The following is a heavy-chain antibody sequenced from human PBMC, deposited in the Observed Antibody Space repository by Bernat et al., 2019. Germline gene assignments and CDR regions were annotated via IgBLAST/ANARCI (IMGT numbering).Heavy chain of an antibody. CDR1: GYSFTSYW. CDR2: IDPSDSYT. CDR3: ARTDYDFWSGYPYYYYMDV. J-gene: IGHJ6*03. V-gene: IGHV5-10-1*03. Sequence: EVQLVQSGAEVKKPGESLRISCKGSGYSFTSYWISWVRQIPGQGLEWMGRIDPSDSYTNYSPSFQGHVTISADKSISTAYLQWSSLKASDTAMYYCARTDYDFWSGYPYYYYMDVWGKGTTVTVSS. D-gene: IGHD3-3*01.